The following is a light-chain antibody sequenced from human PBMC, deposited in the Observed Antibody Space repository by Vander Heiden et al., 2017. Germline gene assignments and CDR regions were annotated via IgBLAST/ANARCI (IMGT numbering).Light chain of an antibody. CDR1: QGISSY. Sequence: EIVFTQSPATLSLSPGERATLACRASQGISSYLAWFQQKPGQAPRLLMYDASSRATGVPARFSGGGYGTDFTLTISSLEPEDFAVYYCHYPSHWPPWTFGQGTKVDLK. V-gene: IGKV3-11*01. J-gene: IGKJ1*01. CDR3: HYPSHWPPWT. CDR2: DAS.